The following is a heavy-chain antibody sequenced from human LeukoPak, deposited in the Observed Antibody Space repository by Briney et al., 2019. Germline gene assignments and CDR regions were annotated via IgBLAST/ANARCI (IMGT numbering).Heavy chain of an antibody. Sequence: PGGSLRLSCAASGFTFSSNPMTWVRQAPGKGLEWVSAISGSGGSTYYADSVKGRFTISRDNSKNTVYLQMNSLRAEDTAVYYCAKDYSGSNYWGQGTLVTVSS. J-gene: IGHJ4*02. D-gene: IGHD1-26*01. V-gene: IGHV3-23*01. CDR3: AKDYSGSNY. CDR1: GFTFSSNP. CDR2: ISGSGGST.